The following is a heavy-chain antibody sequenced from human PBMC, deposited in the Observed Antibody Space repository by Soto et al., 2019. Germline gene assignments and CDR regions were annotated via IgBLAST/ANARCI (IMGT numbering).Heavy chain of an antibody. J-gene: IGHJ2*01. CDR3: ARDRDSNFPGWYFDL. V-gene: IGHV4-31*03. D-gene: IGHD6-13*01. CDR2: IFYDGTT. CDR1: GASISSGDYY. Sequence: QVQLQESGPGLVKPSQTLSLTYTVSGASISSGDYYWSWIRQHPGKGLEWIGYIFYDGTTYYNPSLKSRLALSIDTSENQFSLELTSVTAADTAVYYCARDRDSNFPGWYFDLWGRGTLVTVSS.